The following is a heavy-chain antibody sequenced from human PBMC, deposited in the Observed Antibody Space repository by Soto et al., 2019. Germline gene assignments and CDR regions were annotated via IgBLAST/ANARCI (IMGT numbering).Heavy chain of an antibody. J-gene: IGHJ6*03. CDR3: ARDQATPIPYYMDV. D-gene: IGHD5-12*01. CDR1: GFTFSSYS. Sequence: EVQLVESGGGLVKPGGSLRLSCAASGFTFSSYSMNWVRQAPGKGLEWVSSISSSSSYIYYADSVKGRFTISRDNGKNPLYLQMNSLRSEDTSVYYCARDQATPIPYYMDVRGNGTTGTVSS. CDR2: ISSSSSYI. V-gene: IGHV3-21*01.